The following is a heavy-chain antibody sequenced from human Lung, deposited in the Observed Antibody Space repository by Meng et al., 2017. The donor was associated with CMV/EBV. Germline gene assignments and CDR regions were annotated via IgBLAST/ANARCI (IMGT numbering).Heavy chain of an antibody. CDR1: FTGYY. V-gene: IGHV1-2*02. Sequence: FTGYYMHWGRQATGQGLEWMGWINPNSGGTNYAQKFQGRVTMTRDTSISTAYMELSRLRSDDTAVYYCARGDYYDSSGYYLNFYWFDPWGQGTLVTVSS. J-gene: IGHJ5*02. D-gene: IGHD3-22*01. CDR3: ARGDYYDSSGYYLNFYWFDP. CDR2: INPNSGGT.